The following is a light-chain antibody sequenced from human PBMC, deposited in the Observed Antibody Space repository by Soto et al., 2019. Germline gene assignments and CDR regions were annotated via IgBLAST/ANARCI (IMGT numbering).Light chain of an antibody. J-gene: IGKJ1*01. CDR1: QSVSINY. V-gene: IGKV3-20*01. Sequence: EIVLTQSPGTLSLSPTERATLSCRASQSVSINYLAWYQQKPGQAPRLLIYGVSSRATGIPDRFSGSGSGTDFTLTINSLEPEDFAVYYCQHYSDSPPSWTFGQGTKVEIK. CDR3: QHYSDSPPSWT. CDR2: GVS.